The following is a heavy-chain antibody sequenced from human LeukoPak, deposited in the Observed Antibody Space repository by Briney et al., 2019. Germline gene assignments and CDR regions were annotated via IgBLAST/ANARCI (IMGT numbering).Heavy chain of an antibody. CDR1: GYSISSGYY. D-gene: IGHD3-16*01. J-gene: IGHJ3*02. CDR2: IYHSGST. CDR3: ARDRRWGTSGHDAFDI. Sequence: SETLSLTCTVSGYSISSGYYWGWIRQPPGKGLEWIGSIYHSGSTYYNPSLKSRVTISVDTSKNQFSLKLSSVTAADTAVYYCARDRRWGTSGHDAFDIWGQGTMVTVSS. V-gene: IGHV4-38-2*02.